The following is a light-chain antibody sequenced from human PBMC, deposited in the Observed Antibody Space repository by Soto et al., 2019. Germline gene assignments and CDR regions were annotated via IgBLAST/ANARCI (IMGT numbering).Light chain of an antibody. J-gene: IGKJ1*01. CDR2: GAS. Sequence: EVVMTQSPATLSVSPGERATLSCRASHSVSSSLAWYQQKPGQAPRLLISGASTRAAGIPARFSGSGSGTEFSLTISSLQSEDFAVYYCQHYNNWPWTVGQGTKVDSK. CDR1: HSVSSS. CDR3: QHYNNWPWT. V-gene: IGKV3-15*01.